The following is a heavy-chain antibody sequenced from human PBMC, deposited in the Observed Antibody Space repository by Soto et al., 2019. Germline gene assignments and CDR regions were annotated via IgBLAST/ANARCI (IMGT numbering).Heavy chain of an antibody. CDR2: INPNSGGT. CDR3: ARDAYSSSSPRLDY. Sequence: ASVKVSCKASGYTFTGYYMHWVRQAPGQGLEWMGWINPNSGGTNYAQKFQGWVTMTRDTSISTAYMELSRLRSDDTAVYYCARDAYSSSSPRLDYWGQGTLVTVSS. D-gene: IGHD6-6*01. J-gene: IGHJ4*02. CDR1: GYTFTGYY. V-gene: IGHV1-2*04.